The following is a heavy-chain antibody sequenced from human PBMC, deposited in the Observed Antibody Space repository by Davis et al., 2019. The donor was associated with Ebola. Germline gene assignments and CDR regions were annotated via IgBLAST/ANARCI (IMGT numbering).Heavy chain of an antibody. V-gene: IGHV4-61*01. CDR3: ARTTFYYDSSGFYHREGYYFDF. D-gene: IGHD3-22*01. Sequence: MPSETLSLTCTAPGGSVSSGSYYWSWIRQPPGKGLERIAYIGDSGSTKYSPSLQSPVTTEIDRSKNQFSLKLNSVTAADTGIYYCARTTFYYDSSGFYHREGYYFDFWGQGTLVTVSS. CDR1: GGSVSSGSYY. CDR2: IGDSGST. J-gene: IGHJ4*02.